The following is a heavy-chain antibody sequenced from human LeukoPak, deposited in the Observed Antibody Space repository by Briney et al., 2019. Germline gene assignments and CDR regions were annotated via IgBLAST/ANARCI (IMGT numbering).Heavy chain of an antibody. D-gene: IGHD2-8*01. Sequence: GASVKVSCKVSGYSHSELSMHWVGQAPGKGLEWMGGYDPEKGEAVDAQKFQDRLTMPHDTSTDTSYMELNSLKSEDTAVYYCAAGGVYDLLDNSGQGTLVTVSS. CDR2: YDPEKGEA. J-gene: IGHJ4*02. V-gene: IGHV1-24*01. CDR1: GYSHSELS. CDR3: AAGGVYDLLDN.